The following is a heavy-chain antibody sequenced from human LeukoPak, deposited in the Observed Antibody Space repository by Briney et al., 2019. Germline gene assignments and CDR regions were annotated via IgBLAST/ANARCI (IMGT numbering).Heavy chain of an antibody. CDR1: GFTFGDYA. J-gene: IGHJ4*02. V-gene: IGHV3-49*04. Sequence: PGGSLRLSCTASGFTFGDYAMSWVRQAPGKGLEWVGFIRSKAYGGTTEYAASVKGRFTISRDDSKSIAYLQMNSLKTEDTAVYYCTRASGSYHIGLGDYWGQGTLVTVSS. D-gene: IGHD1-26*01. CDR3: TRASGSYHIGLGDY. CDR2: IRSKAYGGTT.